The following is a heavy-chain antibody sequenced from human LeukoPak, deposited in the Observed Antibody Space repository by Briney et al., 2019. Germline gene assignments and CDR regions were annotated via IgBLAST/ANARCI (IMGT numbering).Heavy chain of an antibody. J-gene: IGHJ3*02. CDR1: GYSISSGYY. CDR3: ARGAYSGSLEGAFDI. D-gene: IGHD1-26*01. V-gene: IGHV4-38-2*01. CDR2: IYHSGST. Sequence: SETLSLTCAVSGYSISSGYYWGWIRQPPGKGLEWIGSIYHSGSTYYNPSLKSRVTISVDTSKNQFSLKLNSVTAADTAVYYCARGAYSGSLEGAFDIWGQGTVVTVSS.